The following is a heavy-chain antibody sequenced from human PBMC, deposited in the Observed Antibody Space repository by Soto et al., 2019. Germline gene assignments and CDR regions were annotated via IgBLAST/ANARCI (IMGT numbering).Heavy chain of an antibody. Sequence: SETLSLTCTVSGGSISSHFWTWIRQSPGKGLEWIGYIYQSGSTNYNPSLKSRVTISVDTSKNRFSLKLNSMTAADTAVYYCARHNYGSGSTYFDYWGQGTLVTVSS. CDR1: GGSISSHF. V-gene: IGHV4-59*08. D-gene: IGHD3-10*01. CDR3: ARHNYGSGSTYFDY. J-gene: IGHJ4*02. CDR2: IYQSGST.